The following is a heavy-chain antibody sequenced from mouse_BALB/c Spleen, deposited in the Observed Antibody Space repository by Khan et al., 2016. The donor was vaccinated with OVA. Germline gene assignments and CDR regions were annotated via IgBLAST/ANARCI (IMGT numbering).Heavy chain of an antibody. CDR1: GYSITTDYA. CDR2: ISYSGNT. Sequence: DVKLQESGPGLVKPSQSLSLTCTVTGYSITTDYAWNWIRQFPGNRLEWMGFISYSGNTKYNPSLKSRISITRDTSKNQFFLQLKSVTTEDTARYYCVRVYGGDFDYWGQGTTLTVSS. D-gene: IGHD1-1*01. CDR3: VRVYGGDFDY. J-gene: IGHJ2*01. V-gene: IGHV3-2*02.